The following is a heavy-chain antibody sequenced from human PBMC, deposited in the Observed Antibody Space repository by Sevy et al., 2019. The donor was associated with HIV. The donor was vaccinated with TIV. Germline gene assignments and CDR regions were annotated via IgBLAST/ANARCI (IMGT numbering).Heavy chain of an antibody. Sequence: SETLSLTCSVSYGPISAYYWNWIRQSPGKGLEWIGYIHYSGSTNYNPSFKSRVTMSLDTSKTQFSLQLNSVTAAPPALYHCARAPPVRSGDDSLNWFDPWGRGTLVTVSS. D-gene: IGHD5-12*01. V-gene: IGHV4-59*12. CDR2: IHYSGST. CDR3: ARAPPVRSGDDSLNWFDP. CDR1: YGPISAYY. J-gene: IGHJ5*02.